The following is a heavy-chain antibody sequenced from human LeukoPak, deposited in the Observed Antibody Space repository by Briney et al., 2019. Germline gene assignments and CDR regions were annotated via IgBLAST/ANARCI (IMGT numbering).Heavy chain of an antibody. Sequence: PSETLSLTCAVYGGSFSGYYWSWIRQPPGKGLEWIGEINHSGSTNYNPSLKSRVTISVDTSKNQFSLKLSSVTAADTAVYYCARTFDDMITFGGVIARRFDYWGQGTLVTVSS. V-gene: IGHV4-34*01. CDR3: ARTFDDMITFGGVIARRFDY. CDR2: INHSGST. J-gene: IGHJ4*02. D-gene: IGHD3-16*02. CDR1: GGSFSGYY.